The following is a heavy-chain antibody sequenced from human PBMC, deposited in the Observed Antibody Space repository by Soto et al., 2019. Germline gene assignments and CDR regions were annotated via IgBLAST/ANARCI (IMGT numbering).Heavy chain of an antibody. CDR2: INSDGSST. D-gene: IGHD6-19*01. Sequence: EVQLVESGGGLVQPGGSLRLSCAASGFTFSSYWMHWVRQAPGKGLVWVSRINSDGSSTSYADSVKGRFTISRDNAKNTLYLQRNSRRAEDTAVYYCAVAVAGPTAIGYWGQGTLVTVSS. CDR3: AVAVAGPTAIGY. J-gene: IGHJ4*02. V-gene: IGHV3-74*01. CDR1: GFTFSSYW.